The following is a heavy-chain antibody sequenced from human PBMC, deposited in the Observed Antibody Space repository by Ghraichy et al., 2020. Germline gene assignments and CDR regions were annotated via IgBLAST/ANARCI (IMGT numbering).Heavy chain of an antibody. CDR1: GFTFSSYG. CDR3: ARDSYAYYDFWSGYYTVPKAPDY. V-gene: IGHV3-33*01. CDR2: IWYDGSNK. J-gene: IGHJ4*02. D-gene: IGHD3-3*01. Sequence: GGSLRLSCAASGFTFSSYGMHWVRQAPGKGLEWVAVIWYDGSNKYYADSVKGRFTISRDNSKNTLYLQMNSLRAEDTAVYYCARDSYAYYDFWSGYYTVPKAPDYWGQGTLVTVSS.